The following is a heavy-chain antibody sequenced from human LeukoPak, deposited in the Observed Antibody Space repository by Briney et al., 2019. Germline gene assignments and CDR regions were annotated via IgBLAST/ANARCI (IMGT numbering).Heavy chain of an antibody. D-gene: IGHD3-9*01. CDR2: INSDGSTT. J-gene: IGHJ3*01. CDR1: GFCSRIYW. CDR3: ARVRYGCGNSPEDGFDV. Sequence: GGSLRLSCAASGFCSRIYWMPWVGQVAGKCLVWVGPINSDGSTTTYADFVKGCCTISRDNATNTLDVQINGLRVEDTAVYYCARVRYGCGNSPEDGFDVWGQGTMVTVSS. V-gene: IGHV3-74*01.